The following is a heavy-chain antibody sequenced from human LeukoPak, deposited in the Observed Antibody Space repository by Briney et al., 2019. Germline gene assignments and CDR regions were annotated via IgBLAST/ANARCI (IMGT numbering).Heavy chain of an antibody. CDR1: GGSISSSYFY. D-gene: IGHD2-15*01. V-gene: IGHV4-39*01. CDR2: MYYSGHT. Sequence: SETLSLTCPVSGGSISSSYFYWGWNRQPPGKGLEWIGSMYYSGHTYYNPSLQSRVTISVDTSKNQFSLRLSSVTAADTAVYFCAGRLEDIVVVVPANRIDAEYSHHWGQGTLVTVSS. J-gene: IGHJ1*01. CDR3: AGRLEDIVVVVPANRIDAEYSHH.